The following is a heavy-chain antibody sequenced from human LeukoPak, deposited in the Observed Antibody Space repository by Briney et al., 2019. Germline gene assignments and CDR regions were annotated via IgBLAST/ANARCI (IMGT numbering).Heavy chain of an antibody. CDR3: ARRRCSGGSCDHFDY. CDR1: GYTFTSYG. V-gene: IGHV1-18*01. Sequence: ASVKVSCKASGYTFTSYGISWVRQAPGQGLAWMGWISAYNGNTNYAQKLQGRVTMTTDTSTSTAYMELRSLRSDDTAVYYCARRRCSGGSCDHFDYWGQGTLVTVSS. CDR2: ISAYNGNT. J-gene: IGHJ4*02. D-gene: IGHD2-15*01.